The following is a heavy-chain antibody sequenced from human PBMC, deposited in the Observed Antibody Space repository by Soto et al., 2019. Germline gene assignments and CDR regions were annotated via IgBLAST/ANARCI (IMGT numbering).Heavy chain of an antibody. Sequence: EVQLLESGGGLVQPGGSLRLSCAASGFTFSNYAIAWVRQAPGRGLGWASGISGSGGTTYYADSVKGRFTISRDNSKDTLHLQMNSLRAEDTAVYYCAKTPRQWLVYFDYWGQGALVTVSS. D-gene: IGHD6-19*01. V-gene: IGHV3-23*01. J-gene: IGHJ4*02. CDR1: GFTFSNYA. CDR2: ISGSGGTT. CDR3: AKTPRQWLVYFDY.